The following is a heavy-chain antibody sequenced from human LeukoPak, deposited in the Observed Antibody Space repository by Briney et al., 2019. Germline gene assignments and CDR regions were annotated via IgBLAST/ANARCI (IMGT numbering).Heavy chain of an antibody. CDR3: AKWGCSGGSCYPFDY. J-gene: IGHJ4*02. V-gene: IGHV3-48*01. CDR1: GFTFSSYS. CDR2: ISSSSTI. D-gene: IGHD2-15*01. Sequence: GGSLRLSCAASGFTFSSYSMNWVRQAPGKGLEWVSYISSSSTIYYADSVKGRFTISRDNAKNSLYLQMNSLRAEDTAVYYCAKWGCSGGSCYPFDYWGQGTLVTVSS.